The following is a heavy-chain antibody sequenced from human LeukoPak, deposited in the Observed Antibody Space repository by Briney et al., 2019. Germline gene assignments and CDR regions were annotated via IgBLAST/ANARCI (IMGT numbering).Heavy chain of an antibody. CDR3: ARVEYGDYGWFDP. CDR2: IDYSGST. D-gene: IGHD4-17*01. Sequence: SSETLSLTCTVSGGSISTFYWSWIRQPPGKGLEYIGYIDYSGSTNYNPSLKSRVIISVDTSNNQFSLKLSSVTAADTAAYYCARVEYGDYGWFDPWGQGTLVTVSS. J-gene: IGHJ5*02. CDR1: GGSISTFY. V-gene: IGHV4-59*01.